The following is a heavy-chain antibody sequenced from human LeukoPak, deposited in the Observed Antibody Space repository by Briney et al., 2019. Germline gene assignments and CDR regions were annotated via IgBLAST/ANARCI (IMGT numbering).Heavy chain of an antibody. CDR1: GGSISSYY. Sequence: SETLSLTCTVSGGSISSYYWSWIRQPPGKGLEWIGYIYYSGSTNYNPSLKSRVTTSVDTSKNQFSLKLSSVTAADTAVYYCASAKADNWFDPWGQGTLVTVSS. V-gene: IGHV4-59*01. CDR2: IYYSGST. J-gene: IGHJ5*02. CDR3: ASAKADNWFDP.